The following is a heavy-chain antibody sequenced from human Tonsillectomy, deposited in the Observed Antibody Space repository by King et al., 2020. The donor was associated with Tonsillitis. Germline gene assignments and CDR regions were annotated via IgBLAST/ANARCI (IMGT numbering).Heavy chain of an antibody. V-gene: IGHV3-74*01. CDR1: GFTFSSYW. J-gene: IGHJ4*02. D-gene: IGHD2-8*01. CDR2: INRDGGST. Sequence: VQLVESGGGLVQPGGSLRLSCAASGFTFSSYWMHWVRQAPGKGLMWVSRINRDGGSTSYADSVKGRFTISRDNAKKTLYLQMNSLRVEDTAVYYCVSSQWGRSSDYWGQGTLVTVSS. CDR3: VSSQWGRSSDY.